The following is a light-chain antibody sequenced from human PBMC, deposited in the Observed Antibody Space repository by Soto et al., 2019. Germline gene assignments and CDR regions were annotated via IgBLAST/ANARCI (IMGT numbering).Light chain of an antibody. CDR1: QSINNW. Sequence: DIPMTQSPSTLSASVGDRVTITCRASQSINNWLAWYQQRPGKAPKLLIYKASSLESGVPSRFSGSGSGTHFTLTISSLQPDDFATYYCQQYNTYCTFGQGTKVEVK. V-gene: IGKV1-5*03. CDR3: QQYNTYCT. CDR2: KAS. J-gene: IGKJ1*01.